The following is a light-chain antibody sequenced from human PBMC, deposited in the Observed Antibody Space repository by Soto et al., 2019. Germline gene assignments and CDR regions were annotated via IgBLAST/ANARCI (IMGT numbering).Light chain of an antibody. V-gene: IGKV3-11*01. CDR3: QQRFNWPPIT. CDR2: DTS. J-gene: IGKJ5*01. CDR1: QSVRSY. Sequence: EIVLTQSPATLSLSPGESATLSCRASQSVRSYLAWYQQKPGQAPRLLMYDTSNRATGIPARFSGSGSETDFTLTISSLEPEDFAVYYCQQRFNWPPITFGQGTRLEIK.